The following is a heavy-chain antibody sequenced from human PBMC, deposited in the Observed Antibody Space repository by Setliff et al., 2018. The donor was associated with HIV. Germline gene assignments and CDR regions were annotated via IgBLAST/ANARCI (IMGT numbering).Heavy chain of an antibody. J-gene: IGHJ6*02. CDR3: ARAKAVGGVIITGGLDV. Sequence: ASVKVSCKSSGQSFTNYDIHWLRRASGQGLEWMGWMNPKSGVSGSALKFHDRVTMTRDTSTLTLYMELSSLTSEDTAVYYCARAKAVGGVIITGGLDVWGQGTTVTVSS. D-gene: IGHD3-16*02. V-gene: IGHV1-8*01. CDR1: GQSFTNYD. CDR2: MNPKSGVS.